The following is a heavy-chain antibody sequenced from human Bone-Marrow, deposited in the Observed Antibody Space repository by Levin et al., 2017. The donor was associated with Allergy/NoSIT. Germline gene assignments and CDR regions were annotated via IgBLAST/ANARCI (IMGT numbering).Heavy chain of an antibody. CDR3: ASTRTTVSWYFDL. CDR2: ISSSSSYT. D-gene: IGHD4-17*01. V-gene: IGHV3-11*03. Sequence: GESLKISCAASGFTFSDYYMSWIRQAPGKGLEWVSYISSSSSYTNYADSVKGRFTISRDNAKNSLYLQMNSLRAEDTAVYYCASTRTTVSWYFDLWGRGTLVTVSS. CDR1: GFTFSDYY. J-gene: IGHJ2*01.